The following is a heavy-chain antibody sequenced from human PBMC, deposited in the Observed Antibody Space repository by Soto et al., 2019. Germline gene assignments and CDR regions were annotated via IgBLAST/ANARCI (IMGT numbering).Heavy chain of an antibody. Sequence: QVQLVESGGGVVQPGRSLRLSCAASAFTFSSYRIHWVRQAPGKGLDWVAVISYDASDKYYADSVKGRFTISRDNSKNTLYLQMNSLRAEDTAVYYCVKERYGQLWLEEYGRDVWGQGTTVTVSS. CDR1: AFTFSSYR. J-gene: IGHJ6*02. D-gene: IGHD5-18*01. CDR2: ISYDASDK. CDR3: VKERYGQLWLEEYGRDV. V-gene: IGHV3-30*18.